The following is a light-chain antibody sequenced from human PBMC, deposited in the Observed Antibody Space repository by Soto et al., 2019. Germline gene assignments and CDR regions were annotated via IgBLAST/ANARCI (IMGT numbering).Light chain of an antibody. CDR2: EVS. Sequence: QSVLAQPASVSGSPGQSITISCTGSSSDIGAYNYVSWFQQYPGKAPKLIISEVSNRPSGVSNRLSGSKSGTAASLTISGLQTEDEADYFCFSFTTDWTHVFGTGTKGTVL. CDR1: SSDIGAYNY. V-gene: IGLV2-14*01. CDR3: FSFTTDWTHV. J-gene: IGLJ1*01.